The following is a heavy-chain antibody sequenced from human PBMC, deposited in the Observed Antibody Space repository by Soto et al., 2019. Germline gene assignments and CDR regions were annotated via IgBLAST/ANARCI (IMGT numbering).Heavy chain of an antibody. CDR1: GFTFSSYG. V-gene: IGHV3-33*01. Sequence: GGSLRLSCAASGFTFSSYGMHWVRQAPGKGLEWAAVIWYDGSNKYYADSVKGRFTISRDNSKNTLYLQMNSLRAEDTAVYYCARDAGTYYYDSSDYYFDYWGQGTLVTVSS. J-gene: IGHJ4*02. CDR2: IWYDGSNK. CDR3: ARDAGTYYYDSSDYYFDY. D-gene: IGHD3-22*01.